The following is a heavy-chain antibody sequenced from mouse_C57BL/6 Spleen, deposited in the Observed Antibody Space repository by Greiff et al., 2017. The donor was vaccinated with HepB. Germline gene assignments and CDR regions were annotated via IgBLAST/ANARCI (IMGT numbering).Heavy chain of an antibody. D-gene: IGHD2-13*01. Sequence: VQLKQSGPELVKPGASVKISCKASGYSFTGYYMNWVKQSPEKSLEWIGEINPSTGGTTYNQKFKAKATLTVDKSSSTAYMQLKSLTSEDSAVYYCARSGYGEAWFAYWGQGTLVTVSA. V-gene: IGHV1-42*01. J-gene: IGHJ3*01. CDR3: ARSGYGEAWFAY. CDR1: GYSFTGYY. CDR2: INPSTGGT.